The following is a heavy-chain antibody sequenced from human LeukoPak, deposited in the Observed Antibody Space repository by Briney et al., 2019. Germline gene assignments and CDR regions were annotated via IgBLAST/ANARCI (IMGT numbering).Heavy chain of an antibody. J-gene: IGHJ4*02. Sequence: SETLSLTCTVSGGSINNNSNFWAWIRQPPGEGLEWIGSISSSGSTYYNPSLESRITISVDTSKNQFSLNLNSVTAADTAVFYCASRPRSGRRAYYFDSWGQGTLVTVSS. CDR3: ASRPRSGRRAYYFDS. CDR2: ISSSGST. D-gene: IGHD2-15*01. V-gene: IGHV4-39*01. CDR1: GGSINNNSNF.